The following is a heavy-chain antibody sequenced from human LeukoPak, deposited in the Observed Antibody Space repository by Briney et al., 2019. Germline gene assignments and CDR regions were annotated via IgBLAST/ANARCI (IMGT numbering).Heavy chain of an antibody. CDR3: ARDRRPLTGYNAQDY. CDR1: GFTFDDYA. D-gene: IGHD3-9*01. CDR2: IDWNSRST. V-gene: IGHV3-9*01. Sequence: GWSLRLSCAASGFTFDDYAMQWVRLSPGKGLEWVSRIDWNSRSTVYADSVRGRFTISRDNAKNSLYLQMNSLRPEDTALYYCARDRRPLTGYNAQDYWGQGTPVTVSS. J-gene: IGHJ4*02.